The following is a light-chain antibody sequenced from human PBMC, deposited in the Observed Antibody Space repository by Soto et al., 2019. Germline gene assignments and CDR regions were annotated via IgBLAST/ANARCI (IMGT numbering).Light chain of an antibody. Sequence: EIQITQSQCSLSASVVAGVTITCQASQNINNYLNWYQQKPGRAPKILIYDASNLEAGVPSRFRGSGSGTDFTFTISRLQPEDIATYYCQQYENLPTFGQGTRLEIK. J-gene: IGKJ5*01. V-gene: IGKV1-33*01. CDR1: QNINNY. CDR3: QQYENLPT. CDR2: DAS.